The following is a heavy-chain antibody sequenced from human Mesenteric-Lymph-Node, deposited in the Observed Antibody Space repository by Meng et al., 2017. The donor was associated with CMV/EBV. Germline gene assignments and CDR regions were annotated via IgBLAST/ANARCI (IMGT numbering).Heavy chain of an antibody. CDR3: ARVGNLEGWRGQQLVLSGWFDP. Sequence: SVKVSCKASGYTFTGYYIHWVRQAPGQGLEWMGGIIPIFGTANYAQKFQGRVTITTDESTSTAYMELSSLRSEDTAVYYCARVGNLEGWRGQQLVLSGWFDPWGQGTLVTVSS. V-gene: IGHV1-69*05. CDR1: GYTFTGYY. D-gene: IGHD6-13*01. CDR2: IIPIFGTA. J-gene: IGHJ5*02.